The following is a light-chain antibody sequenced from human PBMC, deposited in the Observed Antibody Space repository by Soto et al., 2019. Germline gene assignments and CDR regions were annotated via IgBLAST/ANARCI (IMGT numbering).Light chain of an antibody. CDR1: SGHSNYA. CDR3: QTGGSGIVV. J-gene: IGLJ2*01. Sequence: QAVLTQSPSASASLGASVKLTCTLSSGHSNYAIAWHQQQSEKGPRYLMKLNSDGSHSKGDGIPDRFSGSSSGAERYLTISRLQSEDEADYYCQTGGSGIVVFGGGTQLTVL. V-gene: IGLV4-69*01. CDR2: LNSDGSH.